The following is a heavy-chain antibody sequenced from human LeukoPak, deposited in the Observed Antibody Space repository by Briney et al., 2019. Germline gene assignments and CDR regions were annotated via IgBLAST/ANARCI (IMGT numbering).Heavy chain of an antibody. CDR3: ARGVEPLAANTLAY. D-gene: IGHD1-14*01. CDR2: LYSDGNT. Sequence: PGGSLRLSCAASGFTVITNDMTWVRQAPGKGLEWVSFLYSDGNTKYADSVQGRFTISRDNSKNNLYLEMNSLSPDDTAVYYCARGVEPLAANTLAYWGQGTLVTVSS. V-gene: IGHV3-53*01. J-gene: IGHJ4*02. CDR1: GFTVITND.